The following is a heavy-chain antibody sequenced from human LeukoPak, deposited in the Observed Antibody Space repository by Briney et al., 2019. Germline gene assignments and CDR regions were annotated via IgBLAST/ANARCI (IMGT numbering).Heavy chain of an antibody. V-gene: IGHV3-53*01. J-gene: IGHJ4*02. CDR1: GFTVSSNY. Sequence: QPGGSLKLSCAASGFTVSSNYMNWVRQAPGRGLEWVSVIYSGGNTYYADSVKGRFTISRDNSKNTLYLQSNSLRAEDTAVYYCARGPVDGYSYGFLDYWGQGTLVTVSS. CDR2: IYSGGNT. CDR3: ARGPVDGYSYGFLDY. D-gene: IGHD5-18*01.